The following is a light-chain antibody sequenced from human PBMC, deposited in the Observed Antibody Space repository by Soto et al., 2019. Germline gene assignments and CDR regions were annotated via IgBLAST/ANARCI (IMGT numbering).Light chain of an antibody. V-gene: IGKV3-15*01. Sequence: EIVLTQSPATLYVSPGGRATLSCRASQNVMYNLAWYQQKPGQAPRLLVYGATTRATDAPPRFRGSGSGTEFSLTISSLQSEDFATYYCQQYGGWPRTFGQGSRVENK. J-gene: IGKJ1*01. CDR1: QNVMYN. CDR3: QQYGGWPRT. CDR2: GAT.